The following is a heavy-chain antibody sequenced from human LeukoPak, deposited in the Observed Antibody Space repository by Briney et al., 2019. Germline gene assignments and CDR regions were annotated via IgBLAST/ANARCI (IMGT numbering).Heavy chain of an antibody. V-gene: IGHV4-59*08. CDR3: ARHIPIVGAPLDAFDI. CDR2: IYYSGST. D-gene: IGHD1-26*01. CDR1: GGSISSYY. Sequence: PSETLSLTCTVSGGSISSYYWSWIRQPPGKGLEWIGYIYYSGSTNYNPSLKSRVTISVDTSKNQFSLKLSSVTAADTAVYYCARHIPIVGAPLDAFDIWGQGTMVTVSS. J-gene: IGHJ3*02.